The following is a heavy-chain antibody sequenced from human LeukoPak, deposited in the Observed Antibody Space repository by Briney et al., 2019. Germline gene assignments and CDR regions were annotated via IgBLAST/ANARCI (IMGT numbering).Heavy chain of an antibody. CDR1: VGSISRDY. J-gene: IGHJ6*02. CDR3: SRAPGQWLGTGMDV. D-gene: IGHD6-19*01. CDR2: IYYSGST. V-gene: IGHV4-59*01. Sequence: PSETLSLTCTVSVGSISRDYRNWIPHPPGKALEWIGYIYYSGSTNYNPSLASRVTIAVDPSKTQFSLTLTSVTAADTAVYYCSRAPGQWLGTGMDVWGQGTTVTVSS.